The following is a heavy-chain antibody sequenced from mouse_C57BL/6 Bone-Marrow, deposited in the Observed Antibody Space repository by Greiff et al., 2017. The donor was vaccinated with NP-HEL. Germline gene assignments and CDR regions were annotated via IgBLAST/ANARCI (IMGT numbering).Heavy chain of an antibody. J-gene: IGHJ2*01. CDR1: GYSITSGYY. V-gene: IGHV3-6*01. Sequence: EVKLQESGPGLVKPSQSLSLTCSVTGYSITSGYYWNWIRQFPGNKLEWMGYISYDGSNNYNPSLKNRISITRDTSKNQFFLKLNSVTTEDTATYYCARRGYGNPYFDYWGQGTTLTVSS. CDR2: ISYDGSN. D-gene: IGHD2-1*01. CDR3: ARRGYGNPYFDY.